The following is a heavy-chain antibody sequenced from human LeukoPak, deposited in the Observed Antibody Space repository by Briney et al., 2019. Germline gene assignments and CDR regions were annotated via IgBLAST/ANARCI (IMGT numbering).Heavy chain of an antibody. CDR3: ARARLMNWFDP. J-gene: IGHJ5*02. CDR2: INSDGSST. D-gene: IGHD2-8*01. CDR1: GFIFSTYW. Sequence: PGGSLRLSCAASGFIFSTYWMHWVRQAPGKGLVWVSRINSDGSSTNYADSVKGRFIISRDNAKNTLYLQMNSLRADDTAVCYCARARLMNWFDPWGLGTLVIVSS. V-gene: IGHV3-74*01.